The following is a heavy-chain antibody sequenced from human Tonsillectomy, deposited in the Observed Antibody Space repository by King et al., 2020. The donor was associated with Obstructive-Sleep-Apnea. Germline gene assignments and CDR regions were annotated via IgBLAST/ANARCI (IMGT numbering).Heavy chain of an antibody. D-gene: IGHD3-10*01. CDR3: AKRYYYASGSFDY. CDR2: LRGSGGDT. V-gene: IGHV3-23*04. Sequence: VQLVESGGVLVQPGGSLRLSCAASGFTFSSYMMSWVRQAPGKVLEWVSALRGSGGDTHYAESVKGRFAISRDNSQNTLYLQMNSLRADDTAVYHCAKRYYYASGSFDYWGQGTLVTVSS. J-gene: IGHJ4*02. CDR1: GFTFSSYM.